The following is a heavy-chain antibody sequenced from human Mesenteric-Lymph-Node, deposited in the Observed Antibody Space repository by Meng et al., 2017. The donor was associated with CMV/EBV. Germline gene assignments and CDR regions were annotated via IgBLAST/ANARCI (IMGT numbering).Heavy chain of an antibody. CDR3: AKRAYFDN. Sequence: GESLKISCAASGFSFSGYAMSWVRRAPGRGLEWVSYISGSDGSAYYADSVRGRFTVSRDISKNTLYLQMNSLRAEDTAIYYCAKRAYFDNWGQGTLVTVSS. CDR2: ISGSDGSA. CDR1: GFSFSGYA. V-gene: IGHV3-23*01. J-gene: IGHJ4*02.